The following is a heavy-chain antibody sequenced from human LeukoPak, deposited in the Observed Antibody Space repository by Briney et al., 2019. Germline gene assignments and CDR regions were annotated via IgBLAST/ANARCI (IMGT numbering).Heavy chain of an antibody. J-gene: IGHJ4*02. CDR3: ARDSSSWYYFDY. V-gene: IGHV4-34*01. Sequence: PSETLSLTCAVYGGSFSGYYWSWIRQPPGKGLEWIGEINHSGSTNYNPSLESRVTISVDTSKNQFSLKLSSVTAADTAVYYCARDSSSWYYFDYWGQGTLVTVSS. CDR2: INHSGST. CDR1: GGSFSGYY. D-gene: IGHD6-13*01.